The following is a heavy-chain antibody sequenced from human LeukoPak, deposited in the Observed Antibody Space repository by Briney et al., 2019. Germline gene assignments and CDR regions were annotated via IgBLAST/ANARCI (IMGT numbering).Heavy chain of an antibody. Sequence: SETLSLTCTVSGGSISSYYWSWIRQPPGKGLEWIGYIYYSGSTNYNPSLKSRVTISEDTSKNQFSLKLRSVTAADTAVYYCARHVGYGNNWFDPWGQGTLVTVSS. D-gene: IGHD5-18*01. V-gene: IGHV4-59*08. J-gene: IGHJ5*02. CDR3: ARHVGYGNNWFDP. CDR1: GGSISSYY. CDR2: IYYSGST.